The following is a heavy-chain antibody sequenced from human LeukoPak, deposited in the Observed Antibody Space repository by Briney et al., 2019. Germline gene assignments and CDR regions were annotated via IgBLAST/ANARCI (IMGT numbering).Heavy chain of an antibody. V-gene: IGHV3-7*01. D-gene: IGHD3-10*01. CDR3: ASYRNSNYGYSDY. CDR1: GFTFSSYW. CDR2: IKQDGSEK. Sequence: GGSLRLSCAASGFTFSSYWMSWVRQAPGKGLEWVANIKQDGSEKYYVDSVKGRFTISRDNAKSTLYLQMNSLRAEDTAVYYCASYRNSNYGYSDYWGQGTLVTVSS. J-gene: IGHJ4*02.